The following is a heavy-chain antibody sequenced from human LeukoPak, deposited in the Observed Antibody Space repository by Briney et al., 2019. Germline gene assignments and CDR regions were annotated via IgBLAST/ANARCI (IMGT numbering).Heavy chain of an antibody. V-gene: IGHV3-21*01. J-gene: IGHJ4*02. CDR3: ARVSRLPDYFDY. CDR1: GFTFSSYS. CDR2: ISSSSSYI. Sequence: GGSLRLSCAASGFTFSSYSMNWVRQAPGKGLEWVSSISSSSSYIYYADSVKGRFTISRDNAKNSLYLQMNSLRAEDTAVYYCARVSRLPDYFDYWGQGTLVTVSS. D-gene: IGHD4-11*01.